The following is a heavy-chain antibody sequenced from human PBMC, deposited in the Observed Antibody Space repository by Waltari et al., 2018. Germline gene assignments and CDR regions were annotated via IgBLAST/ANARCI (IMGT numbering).Heavy chain of an antibody. D-gene: IGHD3-9*01. CDR3: ARDYDILTGYGY. V-gene: IGHV4-34*01. Sequence: QVQLQQWGAGLLKPSETLSLTCAVYGGSFSGYYWSWIRQPPGKGLEWIGEINHSGSTNYNPSLKSRVTISVDTSKNQFSLKLSSVTAADTAVYYCARDYDILTGYGYWGQVTLVTVSS. CDR2: INHSGST. J-gene: IGHJ4*02. CDR1: GGSFSGYY.